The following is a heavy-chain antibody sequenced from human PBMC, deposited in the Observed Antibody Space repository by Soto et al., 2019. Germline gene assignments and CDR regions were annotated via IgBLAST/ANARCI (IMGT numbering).Heavy chain of an antibody. J-gene: IGHJ5*02. CDR1: GYTLTELS. D-gene: IGHD6-6*01. Sequence: ASVKVSCKVSGYTLTELSMHWVRQAPGKGLEWMGGFDPEDGETIYAQKFQGRVTMTEDTSTDTAYMELSSLRSEDTAVYYCATDRAARYWFDLWGQGTLVTVSS. CDR2: FDPEDGET. CDR3: ATDRAARYWFDL. V-gene: IGHV1-24*01.